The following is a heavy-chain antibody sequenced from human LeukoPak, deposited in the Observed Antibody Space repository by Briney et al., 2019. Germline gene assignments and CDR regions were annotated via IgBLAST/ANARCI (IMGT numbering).Heavy chain of an antibody. Sequence: SETLSLTCTVSIYSISTGYYWGWIRQPPGKGLEWIGSIYHSGNTNYNPSLKSRVTISVDTSKNQFSLKLSSVTAADTAVYYCARQHGYCTSTSCYIPNAYSFDIWGQGTMVTVSS. D-gene: IGHD2-2*02. V-gene: IGHV4-38-2*02. J-gene: IGHJ3*02. CDR2: IYHSGNT. CDR1: IYSISTGYY. CDR3: ARQHGYCTSTSCYIPNAYSFDI.